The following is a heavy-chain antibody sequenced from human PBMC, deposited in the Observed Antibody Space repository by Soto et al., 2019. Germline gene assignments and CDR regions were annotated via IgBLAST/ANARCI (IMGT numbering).Heavy chain of an antibody. J-gene: IGHJ4*02. D-gene: IGHD2-15*01. CDR2: TSTNNGDR. Sequence: QVQLVQSGAAVKEPGASVKVSCKASGYKFNSFGISWVRQTPGQGLAWLGWTSTNNGDRKFAQKFQGRLTMTTDVSTGTVYMELRSLRSDDTAVYYCGREYCREGICYSPDWWGQGTLVTVPS. CDR1: GYKFNSFG. CDR3: GREYCREGICYSPDW. V-gene: IGHV1-18*01.